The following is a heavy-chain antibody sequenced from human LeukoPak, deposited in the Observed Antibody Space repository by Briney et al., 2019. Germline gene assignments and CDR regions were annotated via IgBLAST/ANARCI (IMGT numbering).Heavy chain of an antibody. CDR1: GYTFTGYY. J-gene: IGHJ6*03. D-gene: IGHD2-2*01. Sequence: ASVKVSCKASGYTFTGYYMHWVRQAPGQGLEWMGWINPNSGGTNYAQKFQGRVTMTRDTSISTAYMELSRLRSDDTAVYYCARDWGSSTSRLYYYYMDVWGKGTTVTVSS. CDR3: ARDWGSSTSRLYYYYMDV. CDR2: INPNSGGT. V-gene: IGHV1-2*02.